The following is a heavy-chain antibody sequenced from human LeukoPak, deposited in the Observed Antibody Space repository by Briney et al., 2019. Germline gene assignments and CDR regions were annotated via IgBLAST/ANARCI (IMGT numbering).Heavy chain of an antibody. CDR2: ISTSSSTI. CDR3: ARRHGDYVGSFEY. V-gene: IGHV3-48*02. D-gene: IGHD4-17*01. Sequence: PGGSLRLSCEASGFTLSPYSMNWVRQAPGKGLEWASYISTSSSTIYYADSVKGRLTISRGNAKNTVYLQMNSLRDEDTAVYYCARRHGDYVGSFEYWGQGTLVIVSS. J-gene: IGHJ4*02. CDR1: GFTLSPYS.